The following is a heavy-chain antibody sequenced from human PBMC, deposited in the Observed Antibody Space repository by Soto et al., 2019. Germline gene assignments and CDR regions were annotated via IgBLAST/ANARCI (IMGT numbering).Heavy chain of an antibody. V-gene: IGHV5-51*01. CDR3: ARQRIDGYTIDY. Sequence: PGESLKISCKGSGYSFTNYWIGWVRQMSGKGLEWIGIIYPGDSDTRYSPSFQGQVTISADKSISTAYLQWGSLKASDTAMYYCARQRIDGYTIDYWGQGTLVTVSS. CDR1: GYSFTNYW. J-gene: IGHJ4*02. CDR2: IYPGDSDT. D-gene: IGHD5-12*01.